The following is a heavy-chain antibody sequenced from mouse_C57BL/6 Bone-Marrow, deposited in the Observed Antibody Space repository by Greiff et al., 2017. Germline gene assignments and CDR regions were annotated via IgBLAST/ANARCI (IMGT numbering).Heavy chain of an antibody. J-gene: IGHJ4*01. CDR3: ARDDDYFYYYAMDY. Sequence: VQLVESGGGLVKPGGSLKLSCAASGFTFSSYAMSWVRQTPEKRLEWVATISDGGSYTYYPDNVKGRFTISRDNAKNNLYLQMSHLKSEDTAMYYCARDDDYFYYYAMDYWGQGTSVTVSS. CDR2: ISDGGSYT. D-gene: IGHD2-3*01. CDR1: GFTFSSYA. V-gene: IGHV5-4*01.